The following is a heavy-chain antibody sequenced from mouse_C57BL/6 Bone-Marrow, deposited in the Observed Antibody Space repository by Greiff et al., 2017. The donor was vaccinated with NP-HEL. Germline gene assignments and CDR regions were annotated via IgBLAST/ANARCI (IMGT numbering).Heavy chain of an antibody. V-gene: IGHV1-81*01. CDR2: IYPRSGNT. CDR3: ADYDYDFWYFDV. D-gene: IGHD2-4*01. J-gene: IGHJ1*03. CDR1: GYTFTSYG. Sequence: QVQLKESGAELARPGASVKLSCKASGYTFTSYGISWVKQRTGQGLEWIGEIYPRSGNTYYNEKFKGKATLTADKSSSTAYMELRSLTSEDSAVYFCADYDYDFWYFDVWGTGTTVTVSS.